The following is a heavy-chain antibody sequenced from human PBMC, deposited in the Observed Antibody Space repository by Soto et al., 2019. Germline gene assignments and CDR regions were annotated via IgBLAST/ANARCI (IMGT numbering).Heavy chain of an antibody. D-gene: IGHD2-8*01. CDR1: GYTFTDYW. V-gene: IGHV5-51*01. CDR3: ARQNNNVRYYYYAMDV. J-gene: IGHJ6*02. CDR2: IYPGDPDT. Sequence: PGESLQISCWGIGYTFTDYWIGWVRPLPGKGLEWMGIIYPGDPDTRYSPSFQGHVTITGDKSTSTADLQWNTLKASDTAMYYCARQNNNVRYYYYAMDVWGQGTTVTVSS.